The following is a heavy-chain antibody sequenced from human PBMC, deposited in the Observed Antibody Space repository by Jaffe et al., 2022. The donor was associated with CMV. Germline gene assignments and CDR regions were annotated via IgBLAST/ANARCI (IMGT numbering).Heavy chain of an antibody. CDR3: ACMVATQAPFDY. D-gene: IGHD5-12*01. CDR1: GGSISSSSYY. J-gene: IGHJ4*02. V-gene: IGHV4-39*01. CDR2: IYYSGST. Sequence: QLQLQESGPGLVKPSETLSLTCTVSGGSISSSSYYWGWIRQPPGKGLEWIGSIYYSGSTYYNPSLKSRVTISVDTSKNQFSLKLSSVTAADTAVYYCACMVATQAPFDYWGQGTLVTVSS.